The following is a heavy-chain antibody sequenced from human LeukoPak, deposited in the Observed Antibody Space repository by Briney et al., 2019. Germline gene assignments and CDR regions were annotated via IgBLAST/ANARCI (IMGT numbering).Heavy chain of an antibody. D-gene: IGHD3-10*01. CDR2: IYPGDSDT. CDR3: ARHRELIWFNAFDI. Sequence: GESLKISCKGSGYSFTSYWIGWVREMPGKSLEWMGIIYPGDSDTRYSPSFQGQVTISADKSISTAYLQWSSLKASDTAMYYCARHRELIWFNAFDIWGQGTMVTVSS. J-gene: IGHJ3*02. CDR1: GYSFTSYW. V-gene: IGHV5-51*01.